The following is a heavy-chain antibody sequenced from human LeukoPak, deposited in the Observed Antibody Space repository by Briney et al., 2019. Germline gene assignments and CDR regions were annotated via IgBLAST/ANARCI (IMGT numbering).Heavy chain of an antibody. J-gene: IGHJ4*02. Sequence: GGSLRLSCAASGFPFTNYAMTWVRQAPGRGLEWISAITGGASTTYYADSVKGRFTISRDNLKNTVSLQMNSLRAEDTAVYYCAKESITNYGATFDYWGQGTLVTVSS. CDR1: GFPFTNYA. CDR3: AKESITNYGATFDY. D-gene: IGHD4-17*01. CDR2: ITGGASTT. V-gene: IGHV3-23*01.